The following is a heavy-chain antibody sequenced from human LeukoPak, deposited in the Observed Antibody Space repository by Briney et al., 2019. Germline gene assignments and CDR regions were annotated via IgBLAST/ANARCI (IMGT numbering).Heavy chain of an antibody. CDR3: GEGGWLGGGYMDV. CDR2: ISWNSGSI. D-gene: IGHD5-12*01. V-gene: IGHV3-9*03. J-gene: IGHJ6*03. Sequence: GGSLRLSCAASGFTFNDYAMHWVRKAPGKGLELVSGISWNSGSIGYADPVKGRFTISRDNANKSLYPQMNSLIADDMAWYYFGEGGWLGGGYMDVWGKGTTVTVSS. CDR1: GFTFNDYA.